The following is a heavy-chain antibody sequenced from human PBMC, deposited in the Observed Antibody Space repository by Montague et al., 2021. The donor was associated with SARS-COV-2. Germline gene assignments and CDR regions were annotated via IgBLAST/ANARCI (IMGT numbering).Heavy chain of an antibody. CDR2: IFYRGNT. CDR1: GGSINNTSYY. Sequence: SETLSLTCTVSGGSINNTSYYWGWIRQPPGKGLEWIGSIFYRGNTHYSASLKSRVTVSVDTSKNQFSLNLTSVTAADTALYYCARLTTSGSIAWGQGTLVTVSS. J-gene: IGHJ5*02. CDR3: ARLTTSGSIA. V-gene: IGHV4-39*01. D-gene: IGHD6-19*01.